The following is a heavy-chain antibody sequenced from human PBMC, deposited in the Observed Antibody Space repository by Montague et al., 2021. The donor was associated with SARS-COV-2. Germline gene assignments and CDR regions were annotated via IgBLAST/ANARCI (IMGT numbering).Heavy chain of an antibody. Sequence: SETLSLTCSVYGDSFRTYSWIWVRQPPGEGLEWIGEINHTGSTSYNPSLKRRVTMSIDSSNNQVSLKLSSMTAADTAVYYCATRSTLWFGEDWGQGTLVTVSS. J-gene: IGHJ4*02. CDR3: ATRSTLWFGED. CDR1: GDSFRTYS. D-gene: IGHD3-10*01. CDR2: INHTGST. V-gene: IGHV4-34*01.